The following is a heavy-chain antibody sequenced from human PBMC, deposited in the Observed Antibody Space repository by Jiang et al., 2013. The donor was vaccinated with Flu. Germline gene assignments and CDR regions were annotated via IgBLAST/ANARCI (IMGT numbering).Heavy chain of an antibody. Sequence: VQLVESGAEVKKPGASVKVSCKASGYTFTSYYMHWVRQAPGQGLEWMGIINPSGGSTSYAQKFQGRVTMTRDTSTSTVYMELSSLRSEDTAVYYCAREYYYGSSGYYMNNWFDPWGQGTLVTVSS. CDR1: GYTFTSYY. D-gene: IGHD3-22*01. J-gene: IGHJ5*02. CDR3: AREYYYGSSGYYMNNWFDP. V-gene: IGHV1-46*01. CDR2: INPSGGST.